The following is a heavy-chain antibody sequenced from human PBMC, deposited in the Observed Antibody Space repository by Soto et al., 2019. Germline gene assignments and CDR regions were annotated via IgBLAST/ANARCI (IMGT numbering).Heavy chain of an antibody. CDR1: GFTFSSYS. CDR2: ISSSSSYI. J-gene: IGHJ4*02. CDR3: ARDSDYSNPTGWDY. D-gene: IGHD4-4*01. Sequence: EVQLVESGGGLVKPGGSLRLSCAASGFTFSSYSMNWFRQAPGKGLEWVSYISSSSSYIYYADSVTGRFTISRDNAKNSRYLQMNSLRAEDTAGYYCARDSDYSNPTGWDYWGQGTLVTVSS. V-gene: IGHV3-21*01.